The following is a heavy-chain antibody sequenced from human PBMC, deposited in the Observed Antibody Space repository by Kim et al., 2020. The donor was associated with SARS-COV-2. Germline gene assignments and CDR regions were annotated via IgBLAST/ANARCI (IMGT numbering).Heavy chain of an antibody. V-gene: IGHV4-31*03. CDR2: IYYSGST. Sequence: SETLSLTCTVSGGSISSGGYYWSWIRQHPGKGLEWIGYIYYSGSTYYNPSLKSRVTISVDTSKNQFSLKLSSVTAADTAVYYCARGGSGSYYSHRYFYYYYGMDVWGQGTTVTVSS. D-gene: IGHD3-10*01. J-gene: IGHJ6*02. CDR1: GGSISSGGYY. CDR3: ARGGSGSYYSHRYFYYYYGMDV.